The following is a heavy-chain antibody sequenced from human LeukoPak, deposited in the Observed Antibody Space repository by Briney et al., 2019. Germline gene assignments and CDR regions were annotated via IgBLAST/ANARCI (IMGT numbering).Heavy chain of an antibody. Sequence: GGSLRLSCAASGFTFDDYAMHWVRQAPGKGLEWVSGISWNSGSIGYADSVKGRFTISRDNAKNSLYLQMNSLRAEDTALYYCAKDHCSSTSCYMGGFDYWGQGTLVTVSS. CDR1: GFTFDDYA. D-gene: IGHD2-2*02. J-gene: IGHJ4*02. V-gene: IGHV3-9*01. CDR3: AKDHCSSTSCYMGGFDY. CDR2: ISWNSGSI.